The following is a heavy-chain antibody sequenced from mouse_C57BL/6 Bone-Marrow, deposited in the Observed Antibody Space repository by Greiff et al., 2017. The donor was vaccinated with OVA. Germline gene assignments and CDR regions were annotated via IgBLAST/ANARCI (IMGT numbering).Heavy chain of an antibody. CDR2: ISYSGST. J-gene: IGHJ2*01. Sequence: DVKLQESGPGLAKPSQTLSLTCSVTGYSITSDSWNWIRKFPGNKLEYMGYISYSGSTYYNPSLKSRISITRDTSKNQYYLQLNSVTTEDTATYYCARYTVVGDFDYWGQGTTLTVSS. CDR1: GYSITSDS. CDR3: ARYTVVGDFDY. D-gene: IGHD1-1*01. V-gene: IGHV3-8*01.